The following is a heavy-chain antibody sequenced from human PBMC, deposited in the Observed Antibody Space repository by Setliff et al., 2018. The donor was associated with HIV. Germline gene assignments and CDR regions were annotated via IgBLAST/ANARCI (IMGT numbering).Heavy chain of an antibody. CDR3: AGNDASGSYYRLDY. V-gene: IGHV1-69*05. D-gene: IGHD3-10*01. CDR1: GGSFTSFA. J-gene: IGHJ4*02. CDR2: SIPTYGTP. Sequence: SVKVSCKASGGSFTSFAISWVRQAPGQGLEWMGGSIPTYGTPNYAQKFQGRITISTDASTSTAYMELNSLRSEDTAVYYCAGNDASGSYYRLDYWGQGTLVTVSS.